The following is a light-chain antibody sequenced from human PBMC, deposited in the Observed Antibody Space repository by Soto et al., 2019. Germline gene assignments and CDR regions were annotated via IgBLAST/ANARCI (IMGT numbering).Light chain of an antibody. V-gene: IGLV1-44*01. CDR2: SNN. J-gene: IGLJ3*02. Sequence: QSVLAQPPSASGTPGQRVTISCSGSSSNIGRNTVNWYQLLPGTAPRLLIYSNNKRPSGVPDRFSGSKSGTSASLAISGLQSEDEADYFYAAWHDSLNGLVFGGGTKLTVL. CDR1: SSNIGRNT. CDR3: AAWHDSLNGLV.